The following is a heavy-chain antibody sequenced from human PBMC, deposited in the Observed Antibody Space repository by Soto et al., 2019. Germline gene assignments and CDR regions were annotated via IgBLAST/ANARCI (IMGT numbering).Heavy chain of an antibody. J-gene: IGHJ4*02. CDR1: GGTFGSYA. Sequence: QVQLVQSGAEVKKPGSSVKVSCKSSGGTFGSYAISWVRQAPGQGLEWMGGVITIFGTPHYAQKFHGRVTIPAAIPTSTAYLELSSLKSADTAVYYCAKIRWTISLQEEDAIWGQGTLVTVSS. CDR3: AKIRWTISLQEEDAI. D-gene: IGHD2-15*01. V-gene: IGHV1-69*06. CDR2: VITIFGTP.